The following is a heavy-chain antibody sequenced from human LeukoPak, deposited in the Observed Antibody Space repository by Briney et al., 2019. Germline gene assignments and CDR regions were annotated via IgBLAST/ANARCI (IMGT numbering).Heavy chain of an antibody. CDR2: INTDGSST. CDR1: GFTFSSHW. J-gene: IGHJ4*02. Sequence: PGGPLRLSCVASGFTFSSHWMYWVSQAPGKGLVWVSRINTDGSSTSYADSVKGRFTISRDNAKNTLHLQMNSLRAEDTAVYCCARERIDCSSTSCYGGGSDYWGQGTLVTVSS. V-gene: IGHV3-74*01. CDR3: ARERIDCSSTSCYGGGSDY. D-gene: IGHD2-2*01.